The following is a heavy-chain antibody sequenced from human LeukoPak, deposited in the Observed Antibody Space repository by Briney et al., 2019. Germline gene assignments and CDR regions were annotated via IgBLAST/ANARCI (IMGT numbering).Heavy chain of an antibody. D-gene: IGHD3-22*01. Sequence: GGSLRLSCAASGFTFTTYAMTWVRQAPGKGLEWVSAISGSGGSTYYADSVKGRFTISRDNSKNTLYLQMNSLRAEDTAVYYCAKDLGSSGYNGSTSNYFDYWGQGTLVTVSS. V-gene: IGHV3-23*01. CDR2: ISGSGGST. CDR3: AKDLGSSGYNGSTSNYFDY. J-gene: IGHJ4*02. CDR1: GFTFTTYA.